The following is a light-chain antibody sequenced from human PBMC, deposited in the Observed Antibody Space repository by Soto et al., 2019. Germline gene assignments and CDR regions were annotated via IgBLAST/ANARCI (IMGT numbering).Light chain of an antibody. J-gene: IGLJ2*01. CDR3: GSSTDTDTLVI. Sequence: QSALTQPASVSGSPGQSITISCTGTTSDVGRYKFVSWYQHHPGKAPKLLIFEVTNRPSGVSSRFSGSKSGNTASLTISGLQTEDEATYYCGSSTDTDTLVIFGGGTKVTAL. V-gene: IGLV2-14*01. CDR1: TSDVGRYKF. CDR2: EVT.